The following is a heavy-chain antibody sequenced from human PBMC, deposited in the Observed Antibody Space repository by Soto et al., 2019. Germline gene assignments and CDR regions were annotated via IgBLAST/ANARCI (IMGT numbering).Heavy chain of an antibody. CDR1: GFTFSSYG. CDR2: IWYDGSNK. Sequence: GGSLRLSCAASGFTFSSYGMHWVRQAPGKGLEWVAVIWYDGSNKYYADSVKGRFTISRDNSKNTLYLQMNSLRAEDTAVYYCARTYCSGGSCYYYYFDYWGQGTLVTVSS. V-gene: IGHV3-33*01. CDR3: ARTYCSGGSCYYYYFDY. D-gene: IGHD2-15*01. J-gene: IGHJ4*02.